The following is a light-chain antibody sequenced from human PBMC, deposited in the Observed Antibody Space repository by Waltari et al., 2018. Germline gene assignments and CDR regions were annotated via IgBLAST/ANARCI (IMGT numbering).Light chain of an antibody. Sequence: QSALTQPASVSGSPGQSITISCTGTSSDVGGYNYVSWYQQHPGKAPKLIIFDFSNRPSGVSSRFSGSKSGNTASLTISGLQAQDEADYYCSSYISSDTPELFGGGTSLTVL. CDR3: SSYISSDTPEL. V-gene: IGLV2-14*03. J-gene: IGLJ2*01. CDR2: DFS. CDR1: SSDVGGYNY.